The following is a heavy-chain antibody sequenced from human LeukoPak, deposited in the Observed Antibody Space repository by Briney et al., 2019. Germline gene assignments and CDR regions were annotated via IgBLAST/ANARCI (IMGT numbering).Heavy chain of an antibody. CDR2: IKYDGSER. Sequence: PGGALRVSCAASGFLFSRHWLSWVGQAGGKGLAGVGNIKYDGSERQYVDSVKGRFTISRDNAKKSLYLQMSSLRAEDTAIYYCARDQPSPGVYFDVWGQGALVTVSS. CDR3: ARDQPSPGVYFDV. V-gene: IGHV3-7*03. D-gene: IGHD2-8*01. J-gene: IGHJ4*02. CDR1: GFLFSRHW.